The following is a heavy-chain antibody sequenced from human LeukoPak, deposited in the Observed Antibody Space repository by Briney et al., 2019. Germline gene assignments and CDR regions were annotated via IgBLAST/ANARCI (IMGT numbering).Heavy chain of an antibody. CDR2: INPSGGST. Sequence: ASVTVSCKASGYTFTSYYMHWVRQAPGQGLEWMGIINPSGGSTSYAQKFQGRVTMTRDTSTSTVYMELSSLRSEDTAVYYCAREGAIAAARNLLFDYWGQGTLVTVSS. J-gene: IGHJ4*02. D-gene: IGHD6-13*01. CDR1: GYTFTSYY. CDR3: AREGAIAAARNLLFDY. V-gene: IGHV1-46*01.